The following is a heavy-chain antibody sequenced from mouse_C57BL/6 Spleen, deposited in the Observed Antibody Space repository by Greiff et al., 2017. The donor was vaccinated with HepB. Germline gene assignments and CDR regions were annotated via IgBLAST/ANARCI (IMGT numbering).Heavy chain of an antibody. V-gene: IGHV1-50*01. CDR1: GYTFTSYW. D-gene: IGHD2-1*01. Sequence: VQLQQPGAELVKPGASVKLSCKASGYTFTSYWMQWVKQRPGQGLEWIGEIDPSDSYTNYNQKFKGKATLTVDTSSSTAYMQLSSLTSEDSAVYYCARIYGNSYWGQGTSVTVSS. CDR2: IDPSDSYT. CDR3: ARIYGNSY. J-gene: IGHJ4*01.